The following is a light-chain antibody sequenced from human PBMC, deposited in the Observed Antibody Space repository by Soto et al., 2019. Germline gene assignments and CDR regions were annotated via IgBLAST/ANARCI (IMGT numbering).Light chain of an antibody. CDR3: MQGTHWPLT. Sequence: MTQSPSDLSASVGDRVTISCRASQGIGNALGWFQQRPGQSPRRLIYKISNRDSGVPDRFSGSGSGTDFTLKISSVEAEDVGVYYCMQGTHWPLTFGQGTRLEI. CDR1: QGIGNA. J-gene: IGKJ5*01. CDR2: KIS. V-gene: IGKV2-30*01.